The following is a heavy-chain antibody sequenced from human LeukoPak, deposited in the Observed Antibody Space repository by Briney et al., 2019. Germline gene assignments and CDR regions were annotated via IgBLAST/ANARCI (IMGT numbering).Heavy chain of an antibody. CDR1: GYSFTSYW. CDR3: ARHGAYSSGLGMPYYFDY. D-gene: IGHD6-19*01. CDR2: IYPGDSDT. V-gene: IGHV5-51*01. J-gene: IGHJ4*02. Sequence: GESLKISCKGSGYSFTSYWIGWVRQMPGKGLEWMGIIYPGDSDTRYSPSFQGQVTISADKSISTAYLQWSSLKASDTAMYYCARHGAYSSGLGMPYYFDYWGQGTLVTVSS.